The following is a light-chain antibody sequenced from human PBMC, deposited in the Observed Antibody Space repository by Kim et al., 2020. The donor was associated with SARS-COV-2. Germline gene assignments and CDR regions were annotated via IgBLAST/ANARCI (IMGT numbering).Light chain of an antibody. Sequence: DTTELYGGRSNIGSNHVYWYQTLPGTAPKLLIYKNNQRPSGVPDRFSGSKSGTSASLAISGLRSEDEVDYYCAAWDDSLSGRVFGGGTKLTVL. J-gene: IGLJ3*02. V-gene: IGLV1-47*01. CDR1: RSNIGSNH. CDR3: AAWDDSLSGRV. CDR2: KNN.